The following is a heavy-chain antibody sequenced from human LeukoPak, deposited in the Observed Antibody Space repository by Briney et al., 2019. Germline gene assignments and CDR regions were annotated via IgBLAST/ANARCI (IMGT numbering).Heavy chain of an antibody. CDR3: ARDLTTVTKGFDI. CDR1: GGSISSHY. J-gene: IGHJ3*02. V-gene: IGHV4-59*11. Sequence: SETLSLTCTVSGGSISSHYWTWIRQPPRKGLEWIGYIYYSGNTNYNPSLKSRVTISVDTSKNQFSLKLSSVTAADTAVYYCARDLTTVTKGFDIWGQGTMVTVSS. CDR2: IYYSGNT. D-gene: IGHD4-17*01.